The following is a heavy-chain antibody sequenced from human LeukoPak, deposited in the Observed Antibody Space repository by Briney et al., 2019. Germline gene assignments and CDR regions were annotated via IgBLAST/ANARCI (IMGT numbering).Heavy chain of an antibody. CDR2: INHSGGT. CDR1: GGSFSGYY. Sequence: PSETLSLTCAVYGGSFSGYYWSWIRQPPGKGLEWIGEINHSGGTNYNPSLKSRVTISVDTSKNQFSLKLSSVTAADTAVYYCARLGYYYYYYMDVWGKGTTVTISS. J-gene: IGHJ6*03. D-gene: IGHD7-27*01. V-gene: IGHV4-34*01. CDR3: ARLGYYYYYYMDV.